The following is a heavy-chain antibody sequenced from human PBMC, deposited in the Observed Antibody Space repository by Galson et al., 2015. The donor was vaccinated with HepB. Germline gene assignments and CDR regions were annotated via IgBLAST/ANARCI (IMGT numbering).Heavy chain of an antibody. Sequence: SVKASCKASGYTFTSYDINWVRQATGQGLEWMGWMSPNSGNTGYAQKFQGRVTMTRNTSISTAYMELSSLRSEDTAVYYCARASPFYFDYWGQGTLVTVTS. CDR1: GYTFTSYD. V-gene: IGHV1-8*01. CDR2: MSPNSGNT. J-gene: IGHJ4*02. D-gene: IGHD3-16*01. CDR3: ARASPFYFDY.